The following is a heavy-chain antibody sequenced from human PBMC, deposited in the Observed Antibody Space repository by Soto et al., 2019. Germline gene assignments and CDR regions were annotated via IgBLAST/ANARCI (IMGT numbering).Heavy chain of an antibody. D-gene: IGHD2-15*01. CDR1: GGSFSGYY. V-gene: IGHV4-34*01. J-gene: IGHJ4*02. CDR3: AKSYCSGGTCYPPAFFAF. Sequence: PSETLSITCAVYGGSFSGYYWSWIRQPPGKGLEWIGEINHSGSTNYNPSLKSRVTISVDTSKNQFSLKLSSVTAADTAVYYCAKSYCSGGTCYPPAFFAFRARGPLDTVSS. CDR2: INHSGST.